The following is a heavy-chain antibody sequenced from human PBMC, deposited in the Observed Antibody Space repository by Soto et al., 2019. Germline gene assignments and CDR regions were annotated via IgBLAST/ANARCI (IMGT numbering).Heavy chain of an antibody. Sequence: PGGSLRLSCAASGFTVSSNYMSWVRQAPGKGLEWVSVIYSGVSTYYADSVKGRFTISRDNSKNTLYLQMNSLRAEDTAVYYCARETYYYDSSGYYSFDYWGQGTLVTVSS. D-gene: IGHD3-22*01. V-gene: IGHV3-53*01. CDR1: GFTVSSNY. CDR2: IYSGVST. CDR3: ARETYYYDSSGYYSFDY. J-gene: IGHJ4*02.